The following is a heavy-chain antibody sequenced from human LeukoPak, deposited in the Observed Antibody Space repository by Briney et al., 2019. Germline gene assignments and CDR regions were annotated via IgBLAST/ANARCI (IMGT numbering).Heavy chain of an antibody. V-gene: IGHV3-7*01. CDR3: ARVGYCSSTSCYRHSDY. CDR2: IKQDGSKK. Sequence: GGSLRLSCAASGFTFNNYWMSWVRQAPGKGLEWVANIKQDGSKKNYVDSVKGRFTISRDNAKNTLYLQMNSLRAEDTAVYYCARVGYCSSTSCYRHSDYWGQGTLVTVSS. CDR1: GFTFNNYW. D-gene: IGHD2-2*01. J-gene: IGHJ4*02.